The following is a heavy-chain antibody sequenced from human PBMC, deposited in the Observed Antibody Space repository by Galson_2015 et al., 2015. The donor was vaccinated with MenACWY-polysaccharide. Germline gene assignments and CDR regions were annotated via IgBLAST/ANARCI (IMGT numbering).Heavy chain of an antibody. CDR3: ASGGQNYYYGPDV. Sequence: SLRLSCAASGFTFSNHAMHWVRQAPGKGLEWATAISNDGSNKEYADSVKGRFTISRDNSMNTLYLQMNSLRPEDTAVYYCASGGQNYYYGPDVWGQGTTVTMSS. J-gene: IGHJ6*02. CDR2: ISNDGSNK. V-gene: IGHV3-30*01. CDR1: GFTFSNHA.